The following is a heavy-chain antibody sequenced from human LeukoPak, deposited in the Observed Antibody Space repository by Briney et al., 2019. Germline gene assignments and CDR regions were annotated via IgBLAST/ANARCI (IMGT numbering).Heavy chain of an antibody. CDR2: IYYSGTT. D-gene: IGHD7-27*01. V-gene: IGHV4-30-4*07. J-gene: IGHJ4*02. Sequence: PSQTLSLTCAVSGGSISGGGYSWNWIRQPPGKGLEWIVYIYYSGTTYYNPSLKSRVTISVDTSKNQFSLKLSSVTAADTAVYFCARGFRGDNFDYWGQGTLVTVSS. CDR3: ARGFRGDNFDY. CDR1: GGSISGGGYS.